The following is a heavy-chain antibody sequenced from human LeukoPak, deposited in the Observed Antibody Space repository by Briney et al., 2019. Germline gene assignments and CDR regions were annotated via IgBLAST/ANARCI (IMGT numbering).Heavy chain of an antibody. J-gene: IGHJ3*02. CDR3: ARQAYCSGDSCFSFLDPFDI. D-gene: IGHD2-15*01. Sequence: GESLKISCRTSGYIFSAYWIGWVRHMPGRGLEWMGIIYPSDSDIKYSPSFQGHVTISADKSINTAYLRWSSLKASDSAMYYCARQAYCSGDSCFSFLDPFDIWGQGTMVTVSS. CDR2: IYPSDSDI. CDR1: GYIFSAYW. V-gene: IGHV5-51*01.